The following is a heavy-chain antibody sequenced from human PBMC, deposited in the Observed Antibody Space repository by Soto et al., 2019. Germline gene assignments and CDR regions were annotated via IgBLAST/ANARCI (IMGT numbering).Heavy chain of an antibody. Sequence: GGSLRLSCAASGFTFSSYAMSWVRQAPGKGLEWVSAISGSGGSTYYADSVKGRFTISRDNSKNTLYLQMNSLRAEDTAVYYCAKDLTTVTTDDGGWGAFDIWGQGTMVTISS. CDR1: GFTFSSYA. D-gene: IGHD4-17*01. V-gene: IGHV3-23*01. J-gene: IGHJ3*02. CDR3: AKDLTTVTTDDGGWGAFDI. CDR2: ISGSGGST.